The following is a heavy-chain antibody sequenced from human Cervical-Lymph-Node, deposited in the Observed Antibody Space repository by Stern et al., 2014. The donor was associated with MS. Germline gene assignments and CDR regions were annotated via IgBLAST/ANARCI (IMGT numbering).Heavy chain of an antibody. CDR3: TTSGYDDY. CDR2: FNPNGGGT. J-gene: IGHJ4*02. V-gene: IGHV1-46*01. Sequence: QMQLVQSGAEVKKPGASLKVSCKASGFTFTSYYVHWVRQAPGQGLEWMGIFNPNGGGTAYAQKFQGRVTMTRDTSTSTVYMELSSLRSEDTAVYYCTTSGYDDYWGQGTLVTVSS. CDR1: GFTFTSYY. D-gene: IGHD5-12*01.